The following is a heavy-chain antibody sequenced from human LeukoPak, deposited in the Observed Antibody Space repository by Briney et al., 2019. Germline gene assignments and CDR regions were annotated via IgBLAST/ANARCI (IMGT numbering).Heavy chain of an antibody. V-gene: IGHV3-74*01. D-gene: IGHD6-19*01. Sequence: GGSLRLSCAASGFTFSSYWMHWVRQAPGKGLVWVSRINTDGSSTNYADSVKGRFTISRDNAKNTLYLQMNNLRAEDTAVYYCSGGGSGWYSNYWGQGTPVTVSS. J-gene: IGHJ4*02. CDR2: INTDGSST. CDR3: SGGGSGWYSNY. CDR1: GFTFSSYW.